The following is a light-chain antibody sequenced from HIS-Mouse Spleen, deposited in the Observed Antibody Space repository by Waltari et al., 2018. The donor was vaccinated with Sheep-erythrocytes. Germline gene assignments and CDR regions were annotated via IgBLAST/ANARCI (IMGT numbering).Light chain of an antibody. CDR1: QSISSY. J-gene: IGKJ4*01. Sequence: DIQMTQSPSSLSASVGDRVTITCRANQSISSYLNWYQQKPGKAPKLLIYAASSLQSRVPSRFSGSGSGTDFTLTISSLQPEDFATYYCQQSYSTPPLTFGGVTKVEIK. CDR2: AAS. CDR3: QQSYSTPPLT. V-gene: IGKV1-39*01.